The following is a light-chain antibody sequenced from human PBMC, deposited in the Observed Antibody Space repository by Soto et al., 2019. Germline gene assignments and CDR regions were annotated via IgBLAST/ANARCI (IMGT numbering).Light chain of an antibody. V-gene: IGLV2-14*01. CDR1: SSDVGGYDY. CDR3: SSYTTARTYV. J-gene: IGLJ1*01. Sequence: QSALTQPASVSGSPGQSITISCTGTSSDVGGYDYVSWYQQHPDKAPKFMIYEVTNRPSGVSHRFSGSKSGNTASLTISGVQAEDEADYYCSSYTTARTYVFGTGTTLTVL. CDR2: EVT.